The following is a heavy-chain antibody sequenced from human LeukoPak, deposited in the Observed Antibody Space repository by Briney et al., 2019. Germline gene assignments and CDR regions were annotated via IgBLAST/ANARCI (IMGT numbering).Heavy chain of an antibody. V-gene: IGHV1-69*04. CDR2: IIPILGIA. Sequence: ASVKVSCKASGGTFSSYAISWVRQAPGQGLEWMGRIIPILGIANYAQKFQGRVTITADKSTSTAYMELSSLRSGDTAMYYCATYDYGGNSPDYWGQGTLVTVSS. CDR1: GGTFSSYA. CDR3: ATYDYGGNSPDY. J-gene: IGHJ4*02. D-gene: IGHD4-23*01.